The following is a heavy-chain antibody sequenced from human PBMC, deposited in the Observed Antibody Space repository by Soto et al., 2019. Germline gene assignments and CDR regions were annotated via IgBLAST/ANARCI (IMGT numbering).Heavy chain of an antibody. CDR1: GGTFSSYA. V-gene: IGHV1-69*13. CDR2: IIPIFGTA. Sequence: GASVKVSCKASGGTFSSYAISWVRQAPGQGLEWMGGIIPIFGTANYAQKFQGRVTITADESTSTAYMELSSLRSEDTAVYYCARVLMVQGSLYYYYYGMDVWGQGTTVTVSS. D-gene: IGHD1-1*01. J-gene: IGHJ6*02. CDR3: ARVLMVQGSLYYYYYGMDV.